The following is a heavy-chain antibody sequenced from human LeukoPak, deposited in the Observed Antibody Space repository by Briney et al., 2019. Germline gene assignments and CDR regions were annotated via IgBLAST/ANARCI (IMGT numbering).Heavy chain of an antibody. CDR3: ARGLSDIAAYYDLHTWFDP. CDR2: IIPIFGTA. Sequence: AAGKLCCKASGGTFSSYAIGWVREAPGQGKAWMGGIIPIFGTANYAQKLQGRVTITADESTSTAYMQLSSLRSEDTAVYYCARGLSDIAAYYDLHTWFDPWGQGALVTVSS. V-gene: IGHV1-69*13. D-gene: IGHD3-3*01. J-gene: IGHJ5*02. CDR1: GGTFSSYA.